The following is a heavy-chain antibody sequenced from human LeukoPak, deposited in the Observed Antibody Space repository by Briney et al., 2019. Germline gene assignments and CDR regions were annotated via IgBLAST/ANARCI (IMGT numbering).Heavy chain of an antibody. D-gene: IGHD3-22*01. CDR2: IYTSGST. CDR3: ARHSYDSSGYYYDY. Sequence: SETLSLTCTVSGGSISSYYWSWIRQPPGKGLERIGYIYTSGSTNYNPSLKSRVTISVDTSKNQFSLKLSSVTAADTAVYYCARHSYDSSGYYYDYWGQGTLVTVSS. J-gene: IGHJ4*02. V-gene: IGHV4-4*09. CDR1: GGSISSYY.